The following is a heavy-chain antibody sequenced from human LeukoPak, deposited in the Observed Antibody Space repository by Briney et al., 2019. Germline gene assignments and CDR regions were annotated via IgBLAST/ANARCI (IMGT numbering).Heavy chain of an antibody. D-gene: IGHD3-22*01. V-gene: IGHV1-18*01. Sequence: ASVKVSCKASGYTFTSYGISWVRQAPGQGLEWMGWISAYNGNTNYAQKLQGRVTMTTDTSTSTAYMELRSLRSDDTAVYYCARAPYYYDSSGYSPPPDYWGQGTLVTVSS. CDR3: ARAPYYYDSSGYSPPPDY. CDR1: GYTFTSYG. J-gene: IGHJ4*02. CDR2: ISAYNGNT.